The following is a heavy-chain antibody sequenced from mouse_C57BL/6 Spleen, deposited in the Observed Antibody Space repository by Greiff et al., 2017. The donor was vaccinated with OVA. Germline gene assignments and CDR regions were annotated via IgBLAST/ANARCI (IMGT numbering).Heavy chain of an antibody. J-gene: IGHJ3*01. V-gene: IGHV5-17*01. CDR1: GFTFSDYG. Sequence: EVQGVESGGGLVKPGGSLKLSCAASGFTFSDYGMHWVRQAPEKGLEWVAYISSGSSTIYYADTVKGRFTISSDNAKNTLFLQMTSLRSEDTAMYYCARAADGYWFAYWGQGTLVTVSA. CDR2: ISSGSSTI. D-gene: IGHD2-3*01. CDR3: ARAADGYWFAY.